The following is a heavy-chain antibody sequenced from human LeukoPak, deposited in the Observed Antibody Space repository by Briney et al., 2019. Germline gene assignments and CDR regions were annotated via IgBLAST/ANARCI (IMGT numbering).Heavy chain of an antibody. J-gene: IGHJ4*02. Sequence: SETLSLTCTVSGGSISSGGYYWSWIRQHPGKGLEWIGYIYYSGSTYYDPSLKSRVTISVDTSKNQFSLKLSSVTAADTAVYYCARVNFDWLYATFDFWGQGTLVTVSS. V-gene: IGHV4-31*03. CDR3: ARVNFDWLYATFDF. CDR2: IYYSGST. CDR1: GGSISSGGYY. D-gene: IGHD3-9*01.